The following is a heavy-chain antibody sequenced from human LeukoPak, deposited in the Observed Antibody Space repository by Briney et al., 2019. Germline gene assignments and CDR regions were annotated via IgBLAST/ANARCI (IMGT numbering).Heavy chain of an antibody. D-gene: IGHD3-22*01. V-gene: IGHV3-7*03. Sequence: PGGSLRLSCAASGFTFSNYWMSWARQAPGKGLEWVANIKEDGSAKYHVDSVKGRFTISRDNAKNSVDLQMNSLRAEDTALYYCARNFGGGDSSGPYYWGQGTLVTVSS. CDR2: IKEDGSAK. J-gene: IGHJ4*02. CDR1: GFTFSNYW. CDR3: ARNFGGGDSSGPYY.